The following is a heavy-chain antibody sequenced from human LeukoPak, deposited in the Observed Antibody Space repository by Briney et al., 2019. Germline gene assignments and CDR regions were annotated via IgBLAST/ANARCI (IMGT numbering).Heavy chain of an antibody. V-gene: IGHV3-21*01. J-gene: IGHJ4*02. CDR1: GFTFNTYS. Sequence: PGGSLRLSCAASGFTFNTYSMNWVRQAPGRGLEWVSSISSTINYIYYADSVKGRFTISRDNAKNSLYLQMDSLKAEDTAMYYCARRCASTSCYGDFDYWGQGTLVTVSS. CDR2: ISSTINYI. D-gene: IGHD2-2*01. CDR3: ARRCASTSCYGDFDY.